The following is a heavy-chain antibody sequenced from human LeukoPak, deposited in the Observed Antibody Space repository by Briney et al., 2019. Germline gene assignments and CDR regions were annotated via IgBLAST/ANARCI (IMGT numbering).Heavy chain of an antibody. D-gene: IGHD3-10*01. J-gene: IGHJ6*02. CDR2: IRSKANSYAT. CDR1: GFTFSGSA. Sequence: PGGSLRLSCAASGFTFSGSAMHWVRQASGKGLEWVGRIRSKANSYATAYAASVKGRFTISRDDSKNTAYLQMNSLKTEDTAVYYCTRQITMVRGVIIPQYYYYGMDVWGQGTTVTVSS. CDR3: TRQITMVRGVIIPQYYYYGMDV. V-gene: IGHV3-73*01.